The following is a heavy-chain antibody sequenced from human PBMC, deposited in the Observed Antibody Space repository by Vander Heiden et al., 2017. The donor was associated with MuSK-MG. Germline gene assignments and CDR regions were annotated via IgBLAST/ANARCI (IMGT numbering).Heavy chain of an antibody. CDR1: GFTVSSNY. Sequence: EVQLVESGGGLIQPGGSLRLSCAASGFTVSSNYMGWVRKAQGKGLEWVSVSESGGSTYYADSVKGRFTISRDNSKNTLYLQMNSLRAEDTAVYYWASPYGGNSSYWGQGTLVTVAS. V-gene: IGHV3-53*01. J-gene: IGHJ4*02. CDR2: SESGGST. D-gene: IGHD4-17*01. CDR3: ASPYGGNSSY.